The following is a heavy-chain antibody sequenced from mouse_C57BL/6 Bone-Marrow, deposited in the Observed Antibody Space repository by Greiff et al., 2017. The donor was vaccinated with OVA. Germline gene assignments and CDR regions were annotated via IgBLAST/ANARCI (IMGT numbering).Heavy chain of an antibody. CDR2: IYPRSGNT. Sequence: VQLKESGAELARPGASVKLSCKASGYTFTSYGISWVKQRTGQGLEWIGEIYPRSGNTYYNEKFKGKATLTADKSSSTAYMELRSLTSEDSAVYFCARGYGSSSYYAMDYWGQGTSVTVSS. CDR1: GYTFTSYG. J-gene: IGHJ4*01. CDR3: ARGYGSSSYYAMDY. V-gene: IGHV1-81*01. D-gene: IGHD1-1*01.